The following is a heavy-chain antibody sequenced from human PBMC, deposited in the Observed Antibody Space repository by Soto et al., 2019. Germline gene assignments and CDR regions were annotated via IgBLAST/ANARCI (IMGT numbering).Heavy chain of an antibody. CDR2: INHSGST. V-gene: IGHV4-34*01. Sequence: SQTLSLTCAVYGGSLSGYYWSWIRQPPGKGLEWIGEINHSGSTNYNPSLKSRVTISVDTSKNQFSLKLSSVTAADTAVYYCARGLRDIVVVPAAPYYYMDVWGKGTTVTVSS. CDR3: ARGLRDIVVVPAAPYYYMDV. J-gene: IGHJ6*03. D-gene: IGHD2-2*01. CDR1: GGSLSGYY.